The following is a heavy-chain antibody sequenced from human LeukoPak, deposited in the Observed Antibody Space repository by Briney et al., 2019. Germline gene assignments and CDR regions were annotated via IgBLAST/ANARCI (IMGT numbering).Heavy chain of an antibody. J-gene: IGHJ4*02. CDR2: IYYSGTV. Sequence: SETLSLTCTVSGDSLTSYCWSWIRQPPGKGLQWIGYIYYSGTVNYNPSLKSRVTISVDTSKNQFSLNLSSVTAADTAVYYCARLGSYFDYWGQGTLVTVSS. V-gene: IGHV4-59*08. CDR3: ARLGSYFDY. CDR1: GDSLTSYC.